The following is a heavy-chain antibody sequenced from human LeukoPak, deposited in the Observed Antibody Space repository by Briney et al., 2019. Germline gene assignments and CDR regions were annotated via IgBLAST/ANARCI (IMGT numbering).Heavy chain of an antibody. CDR3: ARASGSPLLLYFDY. CDR1: GFTFDDYG. V-gene: IGHV3-20*04. CDR2: IIWSGGST. D-gene: IGHD1-26*01. J-gene: IGHJ4*02. Sequence: GGSLRLSCAASGFTFDDYGMSWVRQAPGKGLEWVSGIIWSGGSTGYADSVKGRFTISRDNAKNSLYLQMNSLRAEDTAVYYCARASGSPLLLYFDYWGQGTLVTVSS.